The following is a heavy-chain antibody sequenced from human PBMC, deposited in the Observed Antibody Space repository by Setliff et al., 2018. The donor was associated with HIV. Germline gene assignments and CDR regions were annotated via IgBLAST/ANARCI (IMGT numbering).Heavy chain of an antibody. CDR2: ISGSGGST. CDR1: GFTFSSYA. Sequence: PGGSLRLSCAASGFTFSSYAMSWVRQAAGKGLEWVSAISGSGGSTYYADSVKGRFTISRDNSKNTLYLQMNTLRAEDTAVYYCAKSEGTGWIQLCPFDCWGQGTLVTVSS. V-gene: IGHV3-23*01. D-gene: IGHD5-18*01. J-gene: IGHJ4*02. CDR3: AKSEGTGWIQLCPFDC.